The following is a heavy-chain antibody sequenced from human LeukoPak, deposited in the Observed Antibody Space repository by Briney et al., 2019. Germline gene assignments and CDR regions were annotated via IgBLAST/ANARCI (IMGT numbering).Heavy chain of an antibody. Sequence: GGSLRLSCAASGFTFTKYWMTWVRQAPGKGLEWVGNIKQGGSDKNYMDSVKGRFTISRDNTKNSVYLQMSSLRAEDTAVYYCAREVWGPEYWGQGTLVTVSS. CDR1: GFTFTKYW. J-gene: IGHJ4*02. CDR2: IKQGGSDK. CDR3: AREVWGPEY. D-gene: IGHD1-14*01. V-gene: IGHV3-7*01.